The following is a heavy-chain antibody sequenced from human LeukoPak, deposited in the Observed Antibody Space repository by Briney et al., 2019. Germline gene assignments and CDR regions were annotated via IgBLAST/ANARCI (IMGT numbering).Heavy chain of an antibody. CDR1: GFTFSTYA. V-gene: IGHV3-23*01. J-gene: IGHJ4*02. Sequence: AGGSLRLSCAASGFTFSTYAMSWVRLAPGKGLEWVSTISGSGTSTYYADSVKGRFTISRDSSKSTLFLQMDSLRDEDSAVYYCEKDPVIAAAGTGWYYFDYWGQGTLVTVSS. D-gene: IGHD6-13*01. CDR2: ISGSGTST. CDR3: EKDPVIAAAGTGWYYFDY.